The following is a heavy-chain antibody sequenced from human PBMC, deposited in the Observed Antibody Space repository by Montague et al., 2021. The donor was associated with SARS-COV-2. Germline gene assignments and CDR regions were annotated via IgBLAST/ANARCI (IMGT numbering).Heavy chain of an antibody. CDR1: GGSISNGSYY. CDR2: ISISGST. V-gene: IGHV4-61*02. Sequence: TLSLICTVSGGSISNGSYYWSWIRQPAGKGLEWIGRISISGSTNYNPSLKSRVTISVDTSKNQFSLKLSSVTAADTAVYYCARDIAVAGLFDYWGQGTLVTVSS. D-gene: IGHD6-19*01. J-gene: IGHJ4*02. CDR3: ARDIAVAGLFDY.